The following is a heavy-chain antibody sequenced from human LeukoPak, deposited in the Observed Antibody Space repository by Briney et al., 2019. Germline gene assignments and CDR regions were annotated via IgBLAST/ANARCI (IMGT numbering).Heavy chain of an antibody. V-gene: IGHV3-23*01. CDR2: ISGSGAGT. J-gene: IGHJ4*02. CDR1: GFTFSSYA. CDR3: AKGGDGYSFDY. Sequence: PGGSLRLSCAASGFTFSSYAMSWVRQAPGKGLEWVSTISGSGAGTYYADSVKGRFTISRDNSKNTLYLQMNSLRAEDTAVYYCAKGGDGYSFDYWGQGTLVTVSS. D-gene: IGHD5-24*01.